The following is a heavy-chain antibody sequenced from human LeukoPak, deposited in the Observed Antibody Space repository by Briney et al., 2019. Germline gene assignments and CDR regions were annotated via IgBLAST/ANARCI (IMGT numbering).Heavy chain of an antibody. CDR3: ARDHQWLPDPDAFDI. CDR1: AFIFSHYG. V-gene: IGHV3-48*04. Sequence: GGSLRLSCAASAFIFSHYGMHWVRQVPGKGLEWVSYISSSGSTIYYADSVKGRFTISRDNAKNSLYLQMNSLRAEDTAVYYCARDHQWLPDPDAFDIWGQGTMVTVSS. CDR2: ISSSGSTI. J-gene: IGHJ3*02. D-gene: IGHD6-19*01.